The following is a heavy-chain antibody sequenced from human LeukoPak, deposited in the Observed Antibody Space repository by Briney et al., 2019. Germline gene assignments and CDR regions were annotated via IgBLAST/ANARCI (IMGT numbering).Heavy chain of an antibody. CDR3: ARGERPYGGNSGWFDP. V-gene: IGHV4-39*07. J-gene: IGHJ5*02. D-gene: IGHD4-23*01. CDR2: IYYSGST. CDR1: GGSISSSSYY. Sequence: SETLSLTCTVSGGSISSSSYYWGWIRQPPGKGLEWIGSIYYSGSTYYNPSLKSRVTISVDTSKNQFSLKLSSVTAADTAVYYCARGERPYGGNSGWFDPWGQGTLVTVSS.